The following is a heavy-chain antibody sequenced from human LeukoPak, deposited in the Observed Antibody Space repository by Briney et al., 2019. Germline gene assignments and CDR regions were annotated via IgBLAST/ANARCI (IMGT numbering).Heavy chain of an antibody. Sequence: SETLSLTCAVYGGSFSGYYWSWIRQPPGKGLEWIGEINHSGSTNYNPSLKSRVTISVDTSKNQFSLKLSSVTAADTAVYYCARMYYDENWFDPWGQGTLVTVSS. J-gene: IGHJ5*02. V-gene: IGHV4-34*01. D-gene: IGHD3-3*01. CDR1: GGSFSGYY. CDR3: ARMYYDENWFDP. CDR2: INHSGST.